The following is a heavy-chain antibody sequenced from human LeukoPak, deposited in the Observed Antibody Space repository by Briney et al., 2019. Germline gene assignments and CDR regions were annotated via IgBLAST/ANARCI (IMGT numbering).Heavy chain of an antibody. J-gene: IGHJ6*02. D-gene: IGHD2-21*02. CDR1: GFTFRSYW. CDR2: IKQDGSEK. Sequence: PGGSLRLSCAASGFTFRSYWVSWVRQAPGKGLEWVANIKQDGSEKYYVDSVKGRFTISRDNAKNSLYLQMNSLRAEDTAVYYCVRVNCGGDCTTLDYYYYGMDVWGQGATVTVSS. CDR3: VRVNCGGDCTTLDYYYYGMDV. V-gene: IGHV3-7*03.